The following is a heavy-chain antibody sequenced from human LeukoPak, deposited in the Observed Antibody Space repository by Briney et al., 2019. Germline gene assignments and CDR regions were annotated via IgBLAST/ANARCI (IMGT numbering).Heavy chain of an antibody. CDR2: IYSDDTT. J-gene: IGHJ4*02. Sequence: GGSLRLSCAVSGFTVNGNYMSWIRQGPGKGVEWVSLIYSDDTTLYADSVKGRFTISRDISKNTSYLQMSSLRAEDTAVYYCARRAGGYSHPYDYWGQGVLVTVSS. CDR3: ARRAGGYSHPYDY. V-gene: IGHV3-53*01. D-gene: IGHD4-23*01. CDR1: GFTVNGNY.